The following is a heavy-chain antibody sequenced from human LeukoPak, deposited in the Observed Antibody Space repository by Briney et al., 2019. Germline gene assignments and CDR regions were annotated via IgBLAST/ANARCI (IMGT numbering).Heavy chain of an antibody. CDR2: ISGDGERS. Sequence: GVSLRLSCAASGFTFEDYAMHWVRQVPGKGLEWVSLISGDGERSLYGDSVKGRFNSARDHSKNSLYLQMNSLRTEDTALYYCAKTTRSGWYEDYWGQGTLVIV. CDR1: GFTFEDYA. D-gene: IGHD6-19*01. J-gene: IGHJ4*02. CDR3: AKTTRSGWYEDY. V-gene: IGHV3-43*02.